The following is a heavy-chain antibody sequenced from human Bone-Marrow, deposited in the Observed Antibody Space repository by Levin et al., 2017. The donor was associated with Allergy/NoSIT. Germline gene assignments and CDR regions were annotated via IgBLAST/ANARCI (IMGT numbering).Heavy chain of an antibody. V-gene: IGHV3-21*06. Sequence: GGSLRLSCAASGFRFSTYSMTWVRQAPGKGLEWVSSITSSGTYIYYADSVKGRFTISRDNAKNSLYLQMNSLRAEDTAVYYCARDQWGSGWYLDNWGQGTLVTVSP. CDR2: ITSSGTYI. J-gene: IGHJ4*02. CDR3: ARDQWGSGWYLDN. D-gene: IGHD6-19*01. CDR1: GFRFSTYS.